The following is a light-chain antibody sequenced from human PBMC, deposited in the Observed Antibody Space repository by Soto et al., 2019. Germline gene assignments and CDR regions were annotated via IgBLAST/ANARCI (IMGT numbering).Light chain of an antibody. CDR1: QSVSGSY. CDR2: GAS. V-gene: IGKV3-20*01. Sequence: EIVLTQPPGTLSLSPGERATLSCRASQSVSGSYLAWFQQKPGQSPRLLIYGASRRDPDIPDRFSGSGSGTDFTFTISRLEPEDFAVYYCQQYGAYPYTFGQGTRLEI. J-gene: IGKJ2*01. CDR3: QQYGAYPYT.